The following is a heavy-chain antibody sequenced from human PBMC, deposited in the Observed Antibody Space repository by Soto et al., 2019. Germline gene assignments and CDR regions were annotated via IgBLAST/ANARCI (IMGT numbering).Heavy chain of an antibody. CDR3: AKDRRQQLPHY. J-gene: IGHJ4*02. CDR1: GFTFSSYG. Sequence: GGSLRLSCAASGFTFSSYGMHWIRQAPGKGLEWVAVISYDGSNKYYADSVKGRFTISRDNSKNTLYLQMNSLRAEDTAVYYCAKDRRQQLPHYWGQGXLVTVYS. D-gene: IGHD6-13*01. CDR2: ISYDGSNK. V-gene: IGHV3-30*18.